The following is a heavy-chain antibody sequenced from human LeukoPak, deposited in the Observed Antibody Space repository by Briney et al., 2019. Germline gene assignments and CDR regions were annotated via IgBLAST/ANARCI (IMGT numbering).Heavy chain of an antibody. CDR1: GLTFSSSV. J-gene: IGHJ4*02. CDR2: ISASGGGT. D-gene: IGHD2-2*01. CDR3: AKDNAYCSSLNCYFEY. Sequence: GGSLRLSCAVSGLTFSSSVMSWVRQAPGKGLEWVSTISASGGGTYYADSVKGRFTISRDNSKNTLYLQMNSLIADDTAVYYCAKDNAYCSSLNCYFEYWGQGTLVTVSS. V-gene: IGHV3-23*01.